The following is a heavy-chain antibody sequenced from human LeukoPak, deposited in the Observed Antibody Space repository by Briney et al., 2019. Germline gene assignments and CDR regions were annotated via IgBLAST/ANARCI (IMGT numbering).Heavy chain of an antibody. CDR3: AKASRTGYSVY. J-gene: IGHJ4*02. Sequence: PGGSLRLSCAASGFTFSSYGMSWVRQAPGKGLEWVSAISGSGGSTYYADSVKGRFTISRDNSKNTVSLQMNSLRAEDTAVYYCAKASRTGYSVYWGQGTLVTVSS. CDR1: GFTFSSYG. V-gene: IGHV3-23*01. D-gene: IGHD3/OR15-3a*01. CDR2: ISGSGGST.